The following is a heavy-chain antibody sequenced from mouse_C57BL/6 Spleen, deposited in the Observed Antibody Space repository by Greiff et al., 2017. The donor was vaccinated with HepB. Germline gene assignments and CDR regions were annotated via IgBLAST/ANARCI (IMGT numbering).Heavy chain of an antibody. CDR1: GYTFTDYE. D-gene: IGHD2-2*01. CDR3: TRWAVSTMVTTGY. CDR2: IDPETGGT. J-gene: IGHJ2*01. Sequence: QVQLKQSGAELVRPGASVTLSCKASGYTFTDYEMHWVKQTPVHGLEWIGAIDPETGGTAYNQKFKGKAILTADKSSSTAYMELRSLTSEDSAVYYCTRWAVSTMVTTGYWGQGTTLTVSS. V-gene: IGHV1-15*01.